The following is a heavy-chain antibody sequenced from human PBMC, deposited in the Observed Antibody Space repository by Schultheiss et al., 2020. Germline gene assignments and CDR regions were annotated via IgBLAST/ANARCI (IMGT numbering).Heavy chain of an antibody. CDR1: GGSFSGYY. V-gene: IGHV4-34*01. CDR2: INHSGST. Sequence: SETLSLTCAVDGGSFSGYYWGWIRQPPGKGLEWIGEINHSGSTNYNPSLKSRVTISVDTSKNQFSLKLSSVTAADTAVYYCAKPLKLAYCGGDCYSFASWGQGTLVTVSS. J-gene: IGHJ4*02. D-gene: IGHD2-21*02. CDR3: AKPLKLAYCGGDCYSFAS.